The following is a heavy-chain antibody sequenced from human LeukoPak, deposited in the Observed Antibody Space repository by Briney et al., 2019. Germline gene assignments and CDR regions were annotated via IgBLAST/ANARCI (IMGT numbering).Heavy chain of an antibody. Sequence: GGSLRLSCGASGLIFSTYSMNWLRQAPGKGLEWVSYISGSGTTISYADSVKGRFTISRDNAEKSLYLRMSSLRAEDTAVYYCARSDGFDIWGQGTMVTVSS. CDR1: GLIFSTYS. CDR2: ISGSGTTI. V-gene: IGHV3-48*01. J-gene: IGHJ3*02. CDR3: ARSDGFDI.